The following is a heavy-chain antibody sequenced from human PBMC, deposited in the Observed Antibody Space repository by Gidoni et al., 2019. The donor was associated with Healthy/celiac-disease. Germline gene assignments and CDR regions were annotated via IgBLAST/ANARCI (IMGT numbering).Heavy chain of an antibody. V-gene: IGHV3-30*18. CDR1: VFTFSSYG. D-gene: IGHD2-15*01. Sequence: QVQLVESGGGVVQPGRSLRLSCAASVFTFSSYGMHCVCPAPGTGLEWVAVISYDGSNKYYADSVKGRFTISRDNSKNTLYLQMNSLRAEDTAVYYCAKAMLGYCSGGSCYSGYYYYYGMDVWGQGTTVTVSS. CDR2: ISYDGSNK. J-gene: IGHJ6*02. CDR3: AKAMLGYCSGGSCYSGYYYYYGMDV.